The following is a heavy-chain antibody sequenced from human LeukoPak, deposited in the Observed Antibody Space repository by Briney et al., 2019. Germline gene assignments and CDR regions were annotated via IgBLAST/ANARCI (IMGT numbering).Heavy chain of an antibody. CDR3: AKDTGGSYRSDNWFDP. CDR2: ISGSGGST. CDR1: GFTFSSYA. Sequence: PGGSLRLSCAASGFTFSSYAMSWVRQAPGKGLEWVSAISGSGGSTYYADSVKGRFTISRDNSKNTLYLQMNSLRAEDTAVYYCAKDTGGSYRSDNWFDPWGQGTLVTVSS. J-gene: IGHJ5*02. V-gene: IGHV3-23*01. D-gene: IGHD3-16*02.